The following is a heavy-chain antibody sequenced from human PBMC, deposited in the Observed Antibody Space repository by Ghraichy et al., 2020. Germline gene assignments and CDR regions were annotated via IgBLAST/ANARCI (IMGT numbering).Heavy chain of an antibody. CDR3: ARDQGVVVITTDPDAFDI. Sequence: ASVKVSCKASGYTFTSYGISWVRQAPGQGLEWMGWISAYNGNTNYAQKLQGRVTMTTDTSTSTAYMELRSLRSDDTAVYYCARDQGVVVITTDPDAFDIWGQGTMVTVSS. D-gene: IGHD3-22*01. V-gene: IGHV1-18*01. CDR2: ISAYNGNT. CDR1: GYTFTSYG. J-gene: IGHJ3*02.